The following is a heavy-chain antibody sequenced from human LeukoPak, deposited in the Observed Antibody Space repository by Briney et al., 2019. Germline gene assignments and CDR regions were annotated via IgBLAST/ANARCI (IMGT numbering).Heavy chain of an antibody. CDR2: ISGSGGST. CDR1: GFTFSIYC. J-gene: IGHJ3*02. Sequence: PGGSLRLSCAASGFTFSIYCMSWVRQAPGRGLEWVSAISGSGGSTYYEDSVKGRFTISRDNSKNTLYLQMNSLRAEDTAVYYCAKASGVVVAVDAFDIWGQGTMVTVSS. D-gene: IGHD2-15*01. V-gene: IGHV3-23*01. CDR3: AKASGVVVAVDAFDI.